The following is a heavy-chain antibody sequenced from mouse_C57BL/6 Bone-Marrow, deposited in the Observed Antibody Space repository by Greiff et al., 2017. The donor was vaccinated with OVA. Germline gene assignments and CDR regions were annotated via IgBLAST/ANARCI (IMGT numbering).Heavy chain of an antibody. V-gene: IGHV1-64*01. Sequence: VQLQQPGAELVKPGASVKLSCKASGYTFTSYWMHWVKQRPGQGLEWIGMIHPNSGSTNYNEKFKSKATLTVDKSSSTAYMQLSSLTSEDSAVYYCAREGDRGYFDYWGQGTTLTVSS. CDR2: IHPNSGST. CDR1: GYTFTSYW. J-gene: IGHJ2*01. D-gene: IGHD3-3*01. CDR3: AREGDRGYFDY.